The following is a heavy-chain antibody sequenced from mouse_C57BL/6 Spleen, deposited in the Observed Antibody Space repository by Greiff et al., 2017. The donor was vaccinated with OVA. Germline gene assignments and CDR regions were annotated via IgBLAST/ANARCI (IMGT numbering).Heavy chain of an antibody. CDR1: GFTFSSYG. V-gene: IGHV5-4*03. CDR2: ISDDGSFT. J-gene: IGHJ3*01. Sequence: DVMLVESGGGLVKPGGSLKLSCAASGFTFSSYGMSWVRQTPEKRLEWVATISDDGSFTYYPANVKGRFTISRDNAKNNLYLQMSHLKSEDTAMYYCARGPPPMGTYWGQGTLVTVSA. CDR3: ARGPPPMGTY.